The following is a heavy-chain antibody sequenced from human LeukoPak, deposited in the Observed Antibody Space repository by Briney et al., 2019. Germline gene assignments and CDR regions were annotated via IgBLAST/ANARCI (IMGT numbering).Heavy chain of an antibody. V-gene: IGHV1-69*05. J-gene: IGHJ4*02. CDR2: IIPIFGTA. CDR3: ARDSLFPMDY. CDR1: GGTFSSYA. Sequence: AASVKVSCKASGGTFSSYAISWVRQAPGQGLEWMGGIIPIFGTANYAQKFQGRVTITTDESTSTAYMELSSQRSEDTAVYYCARDSLFPMDYWGQGTLVTVSS.